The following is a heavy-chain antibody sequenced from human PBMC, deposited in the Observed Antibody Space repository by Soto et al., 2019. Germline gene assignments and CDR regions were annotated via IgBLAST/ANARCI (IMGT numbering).Heavy chain of an antibody. J-gene: IGHJ4*02. CDR3: ARHFRAVASFDY. D-gene: IGHD6-19*01. CDR2: IYYSGST. V-gene: IGHV4-59*08. Sequence: PSDTLSLTCTVSGGSLSSYYWSWIRQPPGKGLEWIGYIYYSGSTNYNPSLKSRVTISVDTSKNQFSLKLSSVTAADTAVYYCARHFRAVASFDYWRQGTLVTISS. CDR1: GGSLSSYY.